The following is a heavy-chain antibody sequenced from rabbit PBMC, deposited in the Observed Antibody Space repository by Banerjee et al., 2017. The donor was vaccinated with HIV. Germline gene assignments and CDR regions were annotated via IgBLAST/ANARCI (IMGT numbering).Heavy chain of an antibody. V-gene: IGHV1S45*01. CDR3: ARDGAGSGAYTLDWLDL. CDR1: GFSFSNRYV. D-gene: IGHD8-1*01. J-gene: IGHJ5*01. Sequence: QEQLEESGGGLVKPEGSLTLTCKASGFSFSNRYVMCWVRQAPGKGLEWIACINTSSGNTVYATWAKGRFTISKTSSTTVTLQMTSLTAADTATYFCARDGAGSGAYTLDWLDLWGPGTLVTVS. CDR2: INTSSGNT.